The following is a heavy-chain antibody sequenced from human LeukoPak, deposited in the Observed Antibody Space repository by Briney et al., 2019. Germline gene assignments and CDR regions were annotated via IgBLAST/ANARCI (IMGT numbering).Heavy chain of an antibody. CDR2: LYNRGST. V-gene: IGHV4-59*01. Sequence: SETLSLTCTVSGGSINNYYWSWPRQPPGKGLEWIGYLYNRGSTNYNPSLKSRVTISGDTSKSQFSLKLTSVTAADTAVYYCARDLRIYDSSGYYAFDIWGQGTMVTVSS. CDR3: ARDLRIYDSSGYYAFDI. D-gene: IGHD3-22*01. CDR1: GGSINNYY. J-gene: IGHJ3*02.